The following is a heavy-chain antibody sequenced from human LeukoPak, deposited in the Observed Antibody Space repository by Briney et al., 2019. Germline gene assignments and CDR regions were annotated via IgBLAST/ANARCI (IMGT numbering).Heavy chain of an antibody. J-gene: IGHJ6*02. V-gene: IGHV1-18*01. Sequence: ASVKVSCKASGYTFTSYGISWVRQAPGQGLEWMGWISAYNGNTNYAQKLQGRVTMTTDTSTSTAYMELRSLRSDDTAVYYCARDAVVPAAIHGPTYYYYGMDVWGQGTTVTVSS. CDR2: ISAYNGNT. D-gene: IGHD2-2*02. CDR3: ARDAVVPAAIHGPTYYYYGMDV. CDR1: GYTFTSYG.